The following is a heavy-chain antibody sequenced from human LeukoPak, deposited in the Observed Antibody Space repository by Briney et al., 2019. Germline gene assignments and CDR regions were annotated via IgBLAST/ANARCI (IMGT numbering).Heavy chain of an antibody. Sequence: GGSLRLSCAASGFTVSSNYMSWVRQAPGKGLEWVSVIYSGGSTYYADSVKGRFTISRDNSKNTLYLQMNSLRAEDTAVYYCARTNTAMVNRGYYYMDVWGKGTTVTVSS. D-gene: IGHD5-18*01. CDR1: GFTVSSNY. V-gene: IGHV3-53*01. CDR3: ARTNTAMVNRGYYYMDV. J-gene: IGHJ6*03. CDR2: IYSGGST.